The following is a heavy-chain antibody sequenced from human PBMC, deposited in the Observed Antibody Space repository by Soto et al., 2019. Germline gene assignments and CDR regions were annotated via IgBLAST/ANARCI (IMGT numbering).Heavy chain of an antibody. J-gene: IGHJ3*02. Sequence: EVQLLESGGGLVQPGGSLRLSCAASGFTFSSYAMSWVRQAPGKGLEWVSAINGSGGTTYYADSVKGRFTFSRDNSKNTLYLQMNSLRAEYTAVYYCAKTANGWFSAFDIWGQGTMVTVSS. CDR2: INGSGGTT. V-gene: IGHV3-23*01. CDR3: AKTANGWFSAFDI. D-gene: IGHD6-19*01. CDR1: GFTFSSYA.